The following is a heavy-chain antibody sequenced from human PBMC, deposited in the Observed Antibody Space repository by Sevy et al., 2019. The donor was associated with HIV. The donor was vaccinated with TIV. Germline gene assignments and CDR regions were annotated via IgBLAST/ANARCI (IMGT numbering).Heavy chain of an antibody. CDR2: INPNSGGT. CDR3: ARDLQDYGDPKGDY. CDR1: GYTFTGYY. V-gene: IGHV1-2*06. D-gene: IGHD4-17*01. J-gene: IGHJ4*02. Sequence: ASVKVSCKASGYTFTGYYMHWVRQAPGQGLEWMGRINPNSGGTNYAQKFQGRVTMTRDTSISTAYMELSRLRSDDTAVYYCARDLQDYGDPKGDYWGQGTLVTVSS.